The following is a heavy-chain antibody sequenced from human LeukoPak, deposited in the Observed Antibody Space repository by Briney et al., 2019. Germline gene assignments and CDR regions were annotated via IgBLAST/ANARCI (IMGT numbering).Heavy chain of an antibody. CDR3: ARDATPDGIIFDY. CDR1: GFTFSGYS. D-gene: IGHD3-16*01. V-gene: IGHV3-23*01. CDR2: ISGSGDAT. J-gene: IGHJ4*02. Sequence: GGSLRLSCAASGFTFSGYSMSWVRQAPGKGPEWVSTISGSGDATYYADSVKGRFTISRDNSKNTLYVQMNSLRAEDTAVYYCARDATPDGIIFDYWGQGTLVTVSS.